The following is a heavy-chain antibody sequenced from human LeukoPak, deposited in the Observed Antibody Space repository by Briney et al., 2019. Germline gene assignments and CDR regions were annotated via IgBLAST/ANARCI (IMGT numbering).Heavy chain of an antibody. CDR2: IYYSGST. V-gene: IGHV4-59*01. J-gene: IGHJ4*02. D-gene: IGHD3-16*02. CDR3: ARAHGSLLLDFDY. CDR1: GGSISSYY. Sequence: SETLSLTCTVSGGSISSYYWSWIRQPAGKGLEWTGYIYYSGSTNYNPSLKSRVTISVDTSKNQFSLKLSSVTAADTAVYYCARAHGSLLLDFDYWGQGTLVTVSS.